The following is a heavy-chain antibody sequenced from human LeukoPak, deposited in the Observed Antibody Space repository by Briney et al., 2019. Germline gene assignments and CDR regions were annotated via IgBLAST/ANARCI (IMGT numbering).Heavy chain of an antibody. Sequence: PGGSLRLSCAASGFTFSSYWVSWVRQAPGKGLEWVANIKQDGSEKYYVDSVKGRFTISRDNAKNSLYLQMNSLRAEDTAVYYCARAVAGYYFDYWGQGTLVTVSS. CDR1: GFTFSSYW. J-gene: IGHJ4*02. CDR3: ARAVAGYYFDY. CDR2: IKQDGSEK. D-gene: IGHD6-19*01. V-gene: IGHV3-7*01.